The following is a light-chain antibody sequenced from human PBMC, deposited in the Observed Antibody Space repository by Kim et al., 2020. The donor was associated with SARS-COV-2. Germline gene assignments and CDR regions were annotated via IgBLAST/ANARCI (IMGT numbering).Light chain of an antibody. CDR1: SSNVGAGYD. CDR3: QSYDSSLSGSV. J-gene: IGLJ2*01. CDR2: GNS. V-gene: IGLV1-40*01. Sequence: RVPISCTGRSSNVGAGYDVHWYQQLPGTAPKLLIYGNSNRPSGVPDRFSGSKSGTSASLAITGLQAEDEADYYCQSYDSSLSGSVFGGGTQLTVL.